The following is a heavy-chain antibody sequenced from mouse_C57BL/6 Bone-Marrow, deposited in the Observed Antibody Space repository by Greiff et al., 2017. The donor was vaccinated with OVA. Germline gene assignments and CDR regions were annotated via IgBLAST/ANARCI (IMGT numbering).Heavy chain of an antibody. D-gene: IGHD1-2*01. CDR2: IYPGNSDT. CDR3: TRRIPLPPYAMDY. V-gene: IGHV1-5*01. J-gene: IGHJ4*01. CDR1: GYTFTSYW. Sequence: VQLQQSGTVLARPGASVKMSCKTSGYTFTSYWMHWVKQRPGRGLEWIGAIYPGNSDTSYNQKFKGKAKLTAVTSASTAYMELSSLTNEDSAVYYCTRRIPLPPYAMDYWGQGTSVTVSS.